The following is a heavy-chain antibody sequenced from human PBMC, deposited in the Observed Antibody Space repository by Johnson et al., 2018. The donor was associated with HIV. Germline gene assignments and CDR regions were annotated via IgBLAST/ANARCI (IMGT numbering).Heavy chain of an antibody. V-gene: IGHV3-30*04. D-gene: IGHD2-8*01. CDR3: ARGSLTDDSFAE. CDR2: ISFHANEK. Sequence: QVQLLESGGGVVQPGGSLGLSCTASGFTFSRNAMHWVRQPPGKGLEWVAVISFHANEKHYGDSVRGRFTISRDNSKNTLSLKMNSLTTEDTAMYYCARGSLTDDSFAEWGQGTMVFVSS. CDR1: GFTFSRNA. J-gene: IGHJ3*01.